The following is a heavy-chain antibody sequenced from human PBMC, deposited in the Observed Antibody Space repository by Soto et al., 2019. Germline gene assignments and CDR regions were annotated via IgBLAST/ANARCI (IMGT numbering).Heavy chain of an antibody. V-gene: IGHV4-31*03. CDR1: GGSISSGGYY. J-gene: IGHJ4*02. D-gene: IGHD3-3*01. Sequence: SETLSLTCTVSGGSISSGGYYWSWIRQHPGKGLEWIGYIYYSGSTYYNPSLKSRVTISVDTSKNQFSLKLSSVTAADTAVYYCAREAHYDFWSGYSSGLFDYWGQGTLVTVSS. CDR2: IYYSGST. CDR3: AREAHYDFWSGYSSGLFDY.